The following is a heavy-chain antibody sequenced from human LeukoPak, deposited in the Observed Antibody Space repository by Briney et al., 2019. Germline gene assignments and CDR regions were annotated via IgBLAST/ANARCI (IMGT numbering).Heavy chain of an antibody. CDR2: ISSSGSTI. J-gene: IGHJ4*02. D-gene: IGHD2-2*01. CDR3: ALQTGGYCSSTSCPPFDY. CDR1: GFTFSDYY. Sequence: PGGSLRLSCAASGFTFSDYYMSWIRQAPGKGLEWVSYISSSGSTIYYADSVKGRFTISRDNAKNSLYLQMNSLRAEDTAVYYCALQTGGYCSSTSCPPFDYWGQGTLVTVSS. V-gene: IGHV3-11*04.